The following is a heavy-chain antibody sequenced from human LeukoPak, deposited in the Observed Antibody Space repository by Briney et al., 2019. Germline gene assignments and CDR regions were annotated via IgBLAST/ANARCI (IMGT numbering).Heavy chain of an antibody. J-gene: IGHJ6*03. D-gene: IGHD2/OR15-2a*01. CDR2: IIPIFGTA. CDR1: GGTFSSYA. Sequence: GASVKVSCKASGGTFSSYAISWVRQAPGQGLEWMGGIIPIFGTANYAQKFQGRVTMTRDTSTSTVYMELSSLRSEDTAVYYCARVGFSDYYYYMDVWGKGTTVTVSS. CDR3: ARVGFSDYYYYMDV. V-gene: IGHV1-69*05.